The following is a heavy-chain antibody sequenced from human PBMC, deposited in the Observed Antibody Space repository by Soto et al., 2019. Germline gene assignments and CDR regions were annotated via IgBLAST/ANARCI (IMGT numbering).Heavy chain of an antibody. V-gene: IGHV2-5*02. CDR1: GFSLTTSGVG. CDR3: AHRVLRTVFGLVTTTAIYFCF. CDR2: IYWDDDK. J-gene: IGHJ4*02. Sequence: QITLNESGPTVVRPTETLTLTCRFSGFSLTTSGVGVGWIRQSPGKAPEWLALIYWDDDKRYSASLKSRLTITKDTSKNQVVLTVPDLDPTDTATYYCAHRVLRTVFGLVTTTAIYFCFWGQGTPVAVSS. D-gene: IGHD3-3*01.